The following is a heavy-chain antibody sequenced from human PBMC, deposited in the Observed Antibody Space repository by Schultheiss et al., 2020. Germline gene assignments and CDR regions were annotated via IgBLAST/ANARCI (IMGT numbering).Heavy chain of an antibody. CDR2: IGTAGDT. V-gene: IGHV3-13*01. CDR1: GFTFSSYD. D-gene: IGHD3-10*01. J-gene: IGHJ4*02. Sequence: GGSLRLSCAASGFTFSSYDMHWVRQATGKGLEWVSAIGTAGDTYYPGSVKGRFTISRDNSKNTLYLQMNSLRAEDTAVYYCAKGRNYYGSGSYSDYWGQGTLVTVSS. CDR3: AKGRNYYGSGSYSDY.